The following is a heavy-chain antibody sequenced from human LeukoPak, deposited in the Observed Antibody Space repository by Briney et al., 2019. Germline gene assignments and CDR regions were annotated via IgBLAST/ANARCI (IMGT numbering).Heavy chain of an antibody. J-gene: IGHJ4*02. D-gene: IGHD3-22*01. CDR2: IYTGGNT. CDR1: GFTVDSNY. Sequence: PGGSLRLSCAASGFTVDSNYLSWVRQAPGKGLGWGSTIYTGGNTYYAASVKGRFTISRDFSKNTVFLHMNSLRAEDTAMYYCAGGDDSGYYDYFDYWGQGALVTVSS. V-gene: IGHV3-53*01. CDR3: AGGDDSGYYDYFDY.